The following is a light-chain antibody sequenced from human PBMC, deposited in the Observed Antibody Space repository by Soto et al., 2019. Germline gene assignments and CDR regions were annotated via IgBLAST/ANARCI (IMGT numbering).Light chain of an antibody. V-gene: IGLV6-57*01. Sequence: NFMLTQPHSVSESPGKTVIISCTRSSGSIASNYVQWYQQRPGSSPTTVIYEDNQRPSGVPDRFSGSIDSSSNSASLTSSVLETEDEADYFCQSYDATNQVFGGGTKLTVL. CDR3: QSYDATNQV. CDR1: SGSIASNY. CDR2: EDN. J-gene: IGLJ3*02.